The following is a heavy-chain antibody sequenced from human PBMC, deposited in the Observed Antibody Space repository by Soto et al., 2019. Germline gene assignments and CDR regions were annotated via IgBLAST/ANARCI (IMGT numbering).Heavy chain of an antibody. D-gene: IGHD5-18*01. CDR2: ISYSGST. CDR1: GGSISSYY. V-gene: IGHV4-59*01. CDR3: ARDYGYSYGFDY. Sequence: SETLSLTCTVSGGSISSYYWSWIRQPPGKGLEWIGYISYSGSTNYNPSLKSRVTISVDTSKNQFSLKVRSVTAADTAVYYCARDYGYSYGFDYWGQGALVTVSS. J-gene: IGHJ4*02.